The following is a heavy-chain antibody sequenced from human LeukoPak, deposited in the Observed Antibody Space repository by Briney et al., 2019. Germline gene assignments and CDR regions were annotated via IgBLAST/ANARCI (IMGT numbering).Heavy chain of an antibody. CDR1: GGSFSGYY. J-gene: IGHJ5*02. CDR2: INHSGST. V-gene: IGHV4-34*01. CDR3: ARGTRGYSYGYAPSSYNWFDP. Sequence: PSETLSLTCAVYGGSFSGYYWSWIRQPPGKGLEWIGEINHSGSTNYNTSLKSRVTISVDTSKNQFSLKLSSVTAADTAVYYCARGTRGYSYGYAPSSYNWFDPWGQGTLVTVSS. D-gene: IGHD5-18*01.